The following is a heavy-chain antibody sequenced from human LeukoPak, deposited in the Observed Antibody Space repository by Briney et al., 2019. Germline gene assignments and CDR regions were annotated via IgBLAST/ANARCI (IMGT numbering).Heavy chain of an antibody. CDR3: AVETTPFDY. CDR2: IYYTGTT. D-gene: IGHD1-1*01. V-gene: IGHV4-39*07. Sequence: WVRQAPGKGLEWIATIYYTGTTYHNPSLKSRVTISVDTSKNQFSLNLRSVTAADTAVYYCAVETTPFDYWGQGTLVTVSS. J-gene: IGHJ4*02.